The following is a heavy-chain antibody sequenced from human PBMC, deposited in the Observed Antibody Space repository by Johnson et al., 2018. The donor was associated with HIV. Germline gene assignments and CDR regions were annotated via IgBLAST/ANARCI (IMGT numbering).Heavy chain of an antibody. CDR1: GFTFSDYY. J-gene: IGHJ3*02. D-gene: IGHD3-16*01. CDR3: ATDNLAMGAFDI. Sequence: QVQLVESGGGLVRPGGSLRLSCAASGFTFSDYYMSWIRQSPGKGLEWVSYISGSGYIIYSADSVKGRFSTSRDNAKNSLYLQVNSMRDEDTAVYYCATDNLAMGAFDIWGQVTMVTVSS. CDR2: ISGSGYII. V-gene: IGHV3-11*04.